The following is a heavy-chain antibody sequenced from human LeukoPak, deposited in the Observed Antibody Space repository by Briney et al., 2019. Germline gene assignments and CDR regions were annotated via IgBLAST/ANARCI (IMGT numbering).Heavy chain of an antibody. J-gene: IGHJ4*02. D-gene: IGHD4-17*01. CDR3: ARDDTVTTRVGFID. V-gene: IGHV3-7*01. Sequence: GGSLRLSCAASGFTFSSYWMSWVRQAPGKGLEWVANIKQDGSEKYYVDSVKGRFTISRDNTKNSLYLQMNSLRAEDTAVYYCARDDTVTTRVGFIDWGQGTLVTVSS. CDR1: GFTFSSYW. CDR2: IKQDGSEK.